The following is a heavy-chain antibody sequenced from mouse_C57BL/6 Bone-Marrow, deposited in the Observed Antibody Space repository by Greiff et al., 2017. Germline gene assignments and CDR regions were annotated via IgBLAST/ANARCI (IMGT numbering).Heavy chain of an antibody. CDR3: AKGLLYFGYFDY. CDR2: INPSNGGT. Sequence: QVQLKQPGTELVKPGASVKLSCKASGYTFTSYWMHWVKQRPGQGLEWIGNINPSNGGTNYNEKFKSKATLTVDKSSSTAYMQLSSLTSEDSAVYYCAKGLLYFGYFDYWGQGTTLTVSS. CDR1: GYTFTSYW. V-gene: IGHV1-53*01. J-gene: IGHJ2*01. D-gene: IGHD2-3*01.